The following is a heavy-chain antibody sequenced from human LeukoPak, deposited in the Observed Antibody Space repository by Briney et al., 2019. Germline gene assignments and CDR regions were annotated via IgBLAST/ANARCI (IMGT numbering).Heavy chain of an antibody. Sequence: GGSLRLSCAATGFTFSHYGMSWVRQAPGKGLEWVSSPSGSGNKTYYADSVNGRFTISRDNSKDTLYLEMSSLGVDDTAIYYCAKMWRVRGVTTLDYWGQGALVTVDS. CDR3: AKMWRVRGVTTLDY. CDR2: PSGSGNKT. J-gene: IGHJ4*02. D-gene: IGHD3-10*01. V-gene: IGHV3-23*01. CDR1: GFTFSHYG.